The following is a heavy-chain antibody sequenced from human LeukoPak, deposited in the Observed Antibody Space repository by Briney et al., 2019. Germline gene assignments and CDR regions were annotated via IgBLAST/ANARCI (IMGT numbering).Heavy chain of an antibody. CDR1: GFTFSSYE. V-gene: IGHV3-48*03. CDR2: ISSSGSTI. J-gene: IGHJ6*03. CDR3: ARDYGDYYYYYMDV. Sequence: GGSLRLSCAASGFTFSSYEMNWVRQAPGKGLEWVSYISSSGSTIYYADSVKGRFTISRDKAKNSLYLQMNSLRAEDTAVYYCARDYGDYYYYYMDVWGKGTTVTVSS. D-gene: IGHD4-17*01.